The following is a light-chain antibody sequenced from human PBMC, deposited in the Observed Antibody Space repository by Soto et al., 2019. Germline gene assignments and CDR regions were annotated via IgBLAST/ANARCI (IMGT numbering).Light chain of an antibody. J-gene: IGKJ1*01. CDR3: QQYNSGWT. CDR2: RAS. V-gene: IGKV1-5*03. CDR1: QSIGGW. Sequence: DIQMTQSPSTLSASVGDRVTITCRASQSIGGWLAWYQQKPGRAPKLLIYRASSLESGVPSRFSGSGSGTEFTLTISSLQPEDFATYHCQQYNSGWTFDQGTKVDIK.